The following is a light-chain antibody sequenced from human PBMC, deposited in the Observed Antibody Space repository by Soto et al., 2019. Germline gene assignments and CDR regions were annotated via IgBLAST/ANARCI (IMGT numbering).Light chain of an antibody. Sequence: QSVLTQPASVSGSPGQSITISCTGTSSDVGGYNYVPWYQQHPGKAPKLMIYDVSNRPSGVSNRFSGSKSGNTASLTISGLQAEDEADYYCSSYTSISTQVFGTGTKVTVL. CDR2: DVS. CDR3: SSYTSISTQV. CDR1: SSDVGGYNY. J-gene: IGLJ1*01. V-gene: IGLV2-14*01.